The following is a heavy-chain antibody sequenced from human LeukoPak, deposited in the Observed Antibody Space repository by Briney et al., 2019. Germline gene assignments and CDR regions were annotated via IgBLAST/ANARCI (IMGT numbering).Heavy chain of an antibody. V-gene: IGHV3-23*01. CDR3: AKETGGDWGYFEY. CDR2: IHNSGDKT. Sequence: GGSLRLSCAAYGITFGTYAMTWVRQAPGKGMERVSSIHNSGDKTFYSDSVRGRFTISRDNSKSTVYLQMNSLRADDTALYYCAKETGGDWGYFEYWGQGILVTVSS. J-gene: IGHJ4*02. D-gene: IGHD2-21*01. CDR1: GITFGTYA.